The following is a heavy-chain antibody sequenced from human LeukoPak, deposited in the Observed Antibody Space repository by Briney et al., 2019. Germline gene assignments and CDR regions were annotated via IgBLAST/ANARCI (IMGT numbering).Heavy chain of an antibody. CDR3: ARNTYYYDSSGYEGPDY. D-gene: IGHD3-22*01. V-gene: IGHV1-2*02. Sequence: ASVKVSCKASGYTFTGYYMHWVRQAPGQGLEWMGWINPNSGGTNYAQKFQGRVTMTRDTSISTAYMELSRLRSDDTAVYYCARNTYYYDSSGYEGPDYWGQGTLFTVSS. CDR2: INPNSGGT. J-gene: IGHJ4*02. CDR1: GYTFTGYY.